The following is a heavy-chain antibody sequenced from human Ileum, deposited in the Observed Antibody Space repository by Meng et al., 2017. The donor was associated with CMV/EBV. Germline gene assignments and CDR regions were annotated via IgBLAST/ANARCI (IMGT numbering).Heavy chain of an antibody. CDR3: ARVHSSSSSYYYYGMDV. CDR1: GFTFSNYW. D-gene: IGHD6-6*01. J-gene: IGHJ6*02. CDR2: ISSSGSTI. V-gene: IGHV3-11*04. Sequence: GESLKISCAASGFTFSNYWMSWIRQAPGKGLEWVSYISSSGSTIYYADSVKGRFTISRDNAKNSLYMQMNSLRAEDTAVYYCARVHSSSSSYYYYGMDVWGQGTTVTVSS.